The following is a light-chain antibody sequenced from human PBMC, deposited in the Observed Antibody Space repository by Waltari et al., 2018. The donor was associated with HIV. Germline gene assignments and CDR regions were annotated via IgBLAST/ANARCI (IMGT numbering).Light chain of an antibody. CDR2: EGS. V-gene: IGLV2-23*01. J-gene: IGLJ1*01. CDR1: SSDVGSYNL. CDR3: CSYTGSSTRRPYV. Sequence: QSALTQPASVSGSPGQSITISCTGTSSDVGSYNLVSWYQQHPGKAPKVMIYEGSKRPSGVSNRFSGSKSGNTASLTISGLQAEDEADYYSCSYTGSSTRRPYVFGTGTKVTVL.